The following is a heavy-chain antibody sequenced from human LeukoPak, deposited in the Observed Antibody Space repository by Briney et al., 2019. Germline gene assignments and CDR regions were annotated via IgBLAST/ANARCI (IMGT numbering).Heavy chain of an antibody. CDR2: MNPNSGNT. CDR1: GYTFTSYD. V-gene: IGHV1-8*01. J-gene: IGHJ4*02. CDR3: ARESGLYGSRSRY. Sequence: ASVKVSCKASGYTFTSYDINWVRQATGQGLEWMGWMNPNSGNTGYAQKFQGRVTMTRTTSINTAYMELSSLRSDDTAVYYCARESGLYGSRSRYWGQGTLVTVSS. D-gene: IGHD3-10*01.